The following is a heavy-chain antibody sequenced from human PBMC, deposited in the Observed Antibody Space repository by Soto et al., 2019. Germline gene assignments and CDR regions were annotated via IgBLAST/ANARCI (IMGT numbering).Heavy chain of an antibody. Sequence: ASVKVSCKASGYTFTSYGISWVRPAPGQGLEWMGWISAYNGNTNYAQKFQGRVTMTTDTSTSTAYMELRSLRSDDTAVYYCARVVYCSSTSCYDLTPYYGMDVWGQGTTVTVS. CDR3: ARVVYCSSTSCYDLTPYYGMDV. CDR2: ISAYNGNT. D-gene: IGHD2-2*01. J-gene: IGHJ6*02. V-gene: IGHV1-18*01. CDR1: GYTFTSYG.